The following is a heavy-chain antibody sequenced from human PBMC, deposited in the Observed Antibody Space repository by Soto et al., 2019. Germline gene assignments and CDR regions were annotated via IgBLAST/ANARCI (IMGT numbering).Heavy chain of an antibody. CDR2: ISAYNGNT. J-gene: IGHJ5*02. CDR3: AGDEEDWNYPTLYLDP. Sequence: QVQLVQSGAEVKKPGASVKVSCKASGYTFTSSGISWVRQAPGQGLEWMGWISAYNGNTNYAQKLQGRVTMTTDTSTSTAYMELRSLRSDDTAVYYCAGDEEDWNYPTLYLDPWGQGTLVTVSS. D-gene: IGHD1-7*01. V-gene: IGHV1-18*01. CDR1: GYTFTSSG.